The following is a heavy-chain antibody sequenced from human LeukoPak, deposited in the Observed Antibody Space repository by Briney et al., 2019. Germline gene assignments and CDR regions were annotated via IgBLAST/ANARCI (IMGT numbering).Heavy chain of an antibody. Sequence: GGSLRLSCAAFGFTFSEYTLHWVRQAPGKGLEWVSGINWNGGSTGYADSVKGRFTISRDNAKNSLYLQMNSLRAEDTALYYCARGYNWNDGAFDIWGQGTMVTVSS. J-gene: IGHJ3*02. D-gene: IGHD1-20*01. V-gene: IGHV3-20*04. CDR3: ARGYNWNDGAFDI. CDR1: GFTFSEYT. CDR2: INWNGGST.